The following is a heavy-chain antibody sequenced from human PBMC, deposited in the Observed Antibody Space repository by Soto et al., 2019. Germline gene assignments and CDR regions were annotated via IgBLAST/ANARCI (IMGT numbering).Heavy chain of an antibody. CDR1: GCSISSYY. Sequence: AETLTLSCTVSGCSISSYYWSWIRQPAGKGLEWVGRIYTNGSTNYNPSLESRDTMSEDTSKNQFALKPGSVTAADTAVYYCARLRTLLDAFDIWGQGTMVTVSS. CDR2: IYTNGST. CDR3: ARLRTLLDAFDI. V-gene: IGHV4-4*07. J-gene: IGHJ3*02.